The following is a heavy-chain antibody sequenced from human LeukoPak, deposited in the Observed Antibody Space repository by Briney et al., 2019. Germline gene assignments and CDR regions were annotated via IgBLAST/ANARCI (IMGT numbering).Heavy chain of an antibody. CDR1: GFTFSSYW. D-gene: IGHD3-3*02. J-gene: IGHJ3*02. CDR2: IKQDGSER. Sequence: GGSLRLSCAASGFTFSSYWMSWVRQAPGKGVEGVANIKQDGSERYYVDSVKGRFTISRDNAKNSLYLQMNSLRAEDTAVFYCARIRAANAFDIWGQGTMVTVSS. V-gene: IGHV3-7*01. CDR3: ARIRAANAFDI.